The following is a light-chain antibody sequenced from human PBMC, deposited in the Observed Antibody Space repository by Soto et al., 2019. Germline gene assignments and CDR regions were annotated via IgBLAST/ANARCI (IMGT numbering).Light chain of an antibody. CDR2: GAS. CDR3: EQYNNWPPMFT. Sequence: EIVMTQSPATLSVSPGERATLSCRASQSGSSDLAWYQQKPGQAPRLLIYGASTRAPGIPARFSGSGSGTEFTLTISSLQPEDFAVYYCEQYNNWPPMFTFGPGTKVEIK. J-gene: IGKJ3*01. V-gene: IGKV3-15*01. CDR1: QSGSSD.